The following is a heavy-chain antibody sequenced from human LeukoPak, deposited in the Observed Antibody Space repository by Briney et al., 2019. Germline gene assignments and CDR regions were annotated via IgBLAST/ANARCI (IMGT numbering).Heavy chain of an antibody. CDR3: ASTLTGDRPYYFDY. J-gene: IGHJ4*02. CDR1: GGSISSSSYY. CDR2: IYYSGST. D-gene: IGHD3-16*01. V-gene: IGHV4-39*01. Sequence: SETLSLTCTASGGSISSSSYYWGWIRQPPGKGLEWIGSIYYSGSTYYNPSLKSRVTISVDTSKNQFSLKLSSVTAADTAVYYCASTLTGDRPYYFDYWGQGTLVTVSS.